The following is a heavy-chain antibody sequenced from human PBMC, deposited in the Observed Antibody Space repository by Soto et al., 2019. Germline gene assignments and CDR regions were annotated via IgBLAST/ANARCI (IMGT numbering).Heavy chain of an antibody. V-gene: IGHV3-23*01. CDR1: GFTFSSYA. CDR3: AKDEGFRQQLVRENYYYYGMDV. J-gene: IGHJ6*02. D-gene: IGHD6-6*01. CDR2: ISGSDDST. Sequence: GGSLRLSCAASGFTFSSYAMSWVRQAPGKGLEWVSFISGSDDSTYYADSVKGRFTISRDNSKNTLYLQMNSLRAEDTAVYYCAKDEGFRQQLVRENYYYYGMDVWGQGTTVTVSS.